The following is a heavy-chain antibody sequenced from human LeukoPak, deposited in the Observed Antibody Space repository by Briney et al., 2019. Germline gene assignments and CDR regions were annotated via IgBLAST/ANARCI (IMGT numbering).Heavy chain of an antibody. CDR3: ARSGYYGPGSYSDY. CDR2: INWHSDRT. CDR1: GFTFEDYG. Sequence: GGSLRLSCAASGFTFEDYGMSWVRQAPGKGLEWVSGINWHSDRTGYADSVKGRFTISRDNAKNSLYLQMNSLRAEDTALYYCARSGYYGPGSYSDYWGQGTLVTVSS. D-gene: IGHD3-10*01. V-gene: IGHV3-20*04. J-gene: IGHJ4*02.